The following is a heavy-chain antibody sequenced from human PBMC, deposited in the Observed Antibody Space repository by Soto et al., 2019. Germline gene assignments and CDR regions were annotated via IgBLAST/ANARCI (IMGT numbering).Heavy chain of an antibody. CDR1: GFTFSSYG. V-gene: IGHV3-33*01. CDR2: IWYDGSNK. J-gene: IGHJ4*02. CDR3: AREFNKQWLVRGHFDY. D-gene: IGHD6-19*01. Sequence: GGSLRLSCAASGFTFSSYGMHWVRQAPGKGLEWVAVIWYDGSNKYYADSVKGRFTISRDNSKNTLYLQMNSLRAEDTAVYYCAREFNKQWLVRGHFDYWGQGTLVTVSS.